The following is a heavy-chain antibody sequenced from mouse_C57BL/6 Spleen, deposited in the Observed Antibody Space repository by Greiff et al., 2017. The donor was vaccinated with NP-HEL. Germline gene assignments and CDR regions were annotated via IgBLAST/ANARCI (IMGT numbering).Heavy chain of an antibody. Sequence: VQLQQSGAELVRPGASVTLSCKASGYTFTDYEMHWVKQTPVHGLEWIGAIDPETGGTAYNQKFKGKAILTADKSSSTAYMELRSLTSEDSAVYYCTRDHYDYDEGFDYWGQGTTLTVSS. V-gene: IGHV1-15*01. D-gene: IGHD2-4*01. CDR2: IDPETGGT. CDR1: GYTFTDYE. CDR3: TRDHYDYDEGFDY. J-gene: IGHJ2*01.